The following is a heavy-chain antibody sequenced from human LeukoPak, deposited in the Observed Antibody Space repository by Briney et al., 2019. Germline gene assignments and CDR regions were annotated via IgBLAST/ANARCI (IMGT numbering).Heavy chain of an antibody. CDR1: GGSISSYY. Sequence: SETLSLTCTVSGGSISSYYWSWIRQPPGKGLEWIGYIYYSGSTSYNPSLKSRVTISVDTSKNQFSLKLSSVTAADTAVYYCARQTGATVTTGGTRYYYYGMDVWGQGTTVTVSS. CDR2: IYYSGST. J-gene: IGHJ6*02. D-gene: IGHD4-17*01. V-gene: IGHV4-59*08. CDR3: ARQTGATVTTGGTRYYYYGMDV.